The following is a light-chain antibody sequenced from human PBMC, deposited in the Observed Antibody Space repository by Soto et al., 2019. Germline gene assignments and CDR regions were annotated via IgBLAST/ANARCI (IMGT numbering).Light chain of an antibody. CDR1: QGIRND. CDR2: AAS. J-gene: IGKJ1*01. Sequence: AIAMTQFPSSLSASVGDRVTITCRASQGIRNDLGWYQQKAGKVPKVLIFAASSLQSGVPSRFSGSGSGTDFTLTISILEPEDSATYYCLQDHNYPWTFGQGTRVEFK. V-gene: IGKV1-6*01. CDR3: LQDHNYPWT.